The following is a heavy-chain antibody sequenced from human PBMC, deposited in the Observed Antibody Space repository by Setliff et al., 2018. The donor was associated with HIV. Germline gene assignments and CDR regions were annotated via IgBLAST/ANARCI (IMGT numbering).Heavy chain of an antibody. CDR1: GGSFSGYY. Sequence: SETLSLTCAVYGGSFSGYYWSWIRQPPGKGLEWIGEINHSGSTNYNPSLKSRVTISVDTSKNQFSLRLTSVTAADTAVYYCAREGGTGRSSWYGAYWYDPWGQGTLVTVAS. CDR3: AREGGTGRSSWYGAYWYDP. CDR2: INHSGST. D-gene: IGHD6-13*01. J-gene: IGHJ5*02. V-gene: IGHV4-34*01.